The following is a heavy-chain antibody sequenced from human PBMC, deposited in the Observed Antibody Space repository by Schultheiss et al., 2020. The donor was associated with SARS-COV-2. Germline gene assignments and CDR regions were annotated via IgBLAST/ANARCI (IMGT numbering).Heavy chain of an antibody. J-gene: IGHJ4*02. Sequence: GGSLRLSCAASGFTFSSYSMNWVRQAPGKGLEWVGFIRSKAYGGTTEYAASVKGRFTISRDDSKSIAYLQMNSLKTEDTAVYYCTRGSEADFDYWGQGTLVTVSS. V-gene: IGHV3-49*04. CDR3: TRGSEADFDY. CDR1: GFTFSSYS. CDR2: IRSKAYGGTT.